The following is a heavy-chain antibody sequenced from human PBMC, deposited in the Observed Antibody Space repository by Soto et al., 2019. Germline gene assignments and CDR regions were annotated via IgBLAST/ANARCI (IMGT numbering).Heavy chain of an antibody. D-gene: IGHD3-22*01. V-gene: IGHV3-15*01. J-gene: IGHJ5*02. Sequence: EVQLVESGGGLVKPGGSLRLSCAASGFTFTNAWMNWVRQAPGKGLEWVGRIKSTSDGGTTDYAAPVKDRFTVSRDDCSYTVYLQMNSLKTEDTAVYYLTTDLFDSSGYYASWGQGTLVSVSS. CDR2: IKSTSDGGTT. CDR1: GFTFTNAW. CDR3: TTDLFDSSGYYAS.